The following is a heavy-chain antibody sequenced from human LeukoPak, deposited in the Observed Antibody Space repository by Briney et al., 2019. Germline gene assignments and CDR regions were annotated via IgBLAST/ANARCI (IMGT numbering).Heavy chain of an antibody. V-gene: IGHV1-18*04. J-gene: IGHJ4*02. CDR3: ARDGSSSWNELDY. CDR1: GYTFTSYG. CDR2: ISVYNDNT. D-gene: IGHD6-13*01. Sequence: ASVKVSCKASGYTFTSYGISWVRQAPGQGLEWVGWISVYNDNTNYAQKFQGKVTMTTDTSTSTAYTELRSLRSDDTAVYYCARDGSSSWNELDYWGQGTLVTVSS.